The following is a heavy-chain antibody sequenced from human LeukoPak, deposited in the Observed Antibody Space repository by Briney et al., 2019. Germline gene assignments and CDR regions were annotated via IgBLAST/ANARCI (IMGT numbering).Heavy chain of an antibody. CDR2: ISGDGGDR. CDR1: GFTFSTYH. V-gene: IGHV3-23*01. J-gene: IGHJ4*02. D-gene: IGHD3-10*01. CDR3: AKRPGPECITGNCFRFEY. Sequence: GGSLRLSCVASGFTFSTYHMSWVRQVPGQGLEWVSSISGDGGDRYYVESGKGRFTISRDNSKNTVYLQMNSLRAEDSAVYYCAKRPGPECITGNCFRFEYWGQGTLVTVSS.